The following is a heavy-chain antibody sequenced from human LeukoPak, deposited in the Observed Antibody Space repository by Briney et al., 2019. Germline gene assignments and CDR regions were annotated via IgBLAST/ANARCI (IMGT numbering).Heavy chain of an antibody. J-gene: IGHJ4*02. CDR3: ARGLSCSGNTCYAAHFDS. CDR2: INPSGGST. V-gene: IGHV1-46*01. D-gene: IGHD2-15*01. CDR1: GYTFTTYY. Sequence: ASVKVSCKASGYTFTTYYIHWVRQAPGQGFDWMGIINPSGGSTTYPQKFQGRVTMTRATSTSTVYMELSSLRSDDTAVYYCARGLSCSGNTCYAAHFDSWGQGTLVTVSS.